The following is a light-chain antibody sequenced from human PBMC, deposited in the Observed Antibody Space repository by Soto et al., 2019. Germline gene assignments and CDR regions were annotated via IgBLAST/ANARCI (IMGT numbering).Light chain of an antibody. J-gene: IGKJ4*01. CDR1: QDISDV. CDR2: DAS. CDR3: QQANSFPLT. V-gene: IGKV1-33*01. Sequence: DIQMTQSPSALSASVGDRVSITCQASQDISDVLNWYQQKPGKAPKLLIYDASNLETGVPSRFSGSGSGTDFTFTISSLQPEDFATYYCQQANSFPLTFGGGTKV.